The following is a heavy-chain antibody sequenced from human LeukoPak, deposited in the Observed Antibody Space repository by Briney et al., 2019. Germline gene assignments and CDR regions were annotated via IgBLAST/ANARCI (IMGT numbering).Heavy chain of an antibody. Sequence: QTGGSLRLSCAASGFTFDDYAMHWVRQAPGKGLEWVSGISWNSGSIGYADSVKGRFTISRDNAKNSLYLQMNSLRAEGTALYYCAKAPRGQEWEHVPDFDYWGQGTLVTVSS. D-gene: IGHD1-26*01. CDR3: AKAPRGQEWEHVPDFDY. V-gene: IGHV3-9*01. J-gene: IGHJ4*02. CDR2: ISWNSGSI. CDR1: GFTFDDYA.